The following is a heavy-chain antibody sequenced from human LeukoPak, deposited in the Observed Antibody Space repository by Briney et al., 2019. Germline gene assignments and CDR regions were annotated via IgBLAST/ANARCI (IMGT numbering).Heavy chain of an antibody. CDR3: AKSYGSGWYYFDC. Sequence: GGSLRLSCVGSGFIFSSSAMSWVRQAPGKGLEWVSGTSGGGTDTYYADSVKGRFTISRDNYKNTLYLEMNSLRAEDTAVYYCAKSYGSGWYYFDCWGQGTLVTVSS. CDR2: TSGGGTDT. CDR1: GFIFSSSA. D-gene: IGHD6-19*01. V-gene: IGHV3-23*01. J-gene: IGHJ4*02.